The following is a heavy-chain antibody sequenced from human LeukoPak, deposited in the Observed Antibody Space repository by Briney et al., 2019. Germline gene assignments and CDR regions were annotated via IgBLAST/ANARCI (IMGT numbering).Heavy chain of an antibody. CDR2: ISGSGGST. J-gene: IGHJ3*02. D-gene: IGHD3-22*01. CDR3: AKGNRRMVIVVVTAFDI. V-gene: IGHV3-23*01. CDR1: GFTFSSYA. Sequence: GGSLRLSCAASGFTFSSYAMSWVRQAPGKGLEWVSAISGSGGSTYYADSVKGRFTISRDNSKNTLYLQMNSLRAEDTVVYYCAKGNRRMVIVVVTAFDIWGQGTMVTVSS.